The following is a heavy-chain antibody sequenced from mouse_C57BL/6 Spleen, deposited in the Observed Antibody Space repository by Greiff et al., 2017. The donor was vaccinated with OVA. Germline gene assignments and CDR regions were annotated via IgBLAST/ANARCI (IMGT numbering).Heavy chain of an antibody. D-gene: IGHD3-2*02. CDR1: GYTFTSYG. V-gene: IGHV1-81*01. CDR2: IYPRSGNT. J-gene: IGHJ4*01. CDR3: ARSLDSSGWGAMDY. Sequence: VQLQQSGAELARPGASVKLSCKASGYTFTSYGISWVKQRTGQGLEWIGEIYPRSGNTYYNEKFKGKATLTADKSSSTAYMELRSLTSEDSAVYFCARSLDSSGWGAMDYWGQGTSVTVSS.